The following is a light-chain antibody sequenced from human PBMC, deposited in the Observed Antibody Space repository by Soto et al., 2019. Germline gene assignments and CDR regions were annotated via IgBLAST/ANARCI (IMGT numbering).Light chain of an antibody. CDR2: AAS. Sequence: EIVLTQSPVTLSLSPGERATLSCRASQSVSSRDFAWYQQKPGQAPRLLIYAASSRAAGIPDRFRRSGPGTDSSLPIGILEPEHFAVYYCPRCASSRPLGPGTKVQ. J-gene: IGKJ1*01. V-gene: IGKV3-20*01. CDR1: QSVSSRD. CDR3: PRCASSRP.